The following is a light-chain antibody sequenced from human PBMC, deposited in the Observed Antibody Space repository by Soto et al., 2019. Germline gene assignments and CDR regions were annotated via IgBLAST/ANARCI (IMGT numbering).Light chain of an antibody. V-gene: IGKV3-15*01. CDR3: QAYNYWPFS. J-gene: IGKJ3*01. CDR1: QSVTSN. Sequence: EIVMTQSPATLSVSPGERATLSCRASQSVTSNLAWYQQKPGQAPRLLIYGASTRAPGIPARFSGSGSGTEFTLTISGLQSEDFADYYCQAYNYWPFSFGPGTNVAIK. CDR2: GAS.